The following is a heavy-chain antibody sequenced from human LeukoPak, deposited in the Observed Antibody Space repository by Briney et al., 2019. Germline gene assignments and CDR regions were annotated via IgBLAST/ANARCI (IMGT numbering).Heavy chain of an antibody. V-gene: IGHV4-30-2*01. CDR1: GGSISSGGYS. D-gene: IGHD6-19*01. CDR3: ARGGLIAVPDY. CDR2: IYHSGST. Sequence: SQTLSLTCTVSGGSISSGGYSWSWIRQPPGKGLEWIGYIYHSGSTYYNPSLKSRVTISVDRSKNQFSLKLSSVTAADTAVYYCARGGLIAVPDYWGQGTLVTVSS. J-gene: IGHJ4*02.